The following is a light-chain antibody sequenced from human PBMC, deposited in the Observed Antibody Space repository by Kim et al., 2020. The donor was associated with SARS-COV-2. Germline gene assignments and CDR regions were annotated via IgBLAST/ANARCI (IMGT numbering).Light chain of an antibody. CDR1: SSDVGSYNL. CDR3: CSYAGSSTWV. V-gene: IGLV2-23*02. CDR2: EVS. J-gene: IGLJ3*02. Sequence: GQSITISCTGTSSDVGSYNLVSWYQQHPGKAPKLMIYEVSKRPSGFSNRFSGSKSGNTASLTISGLQAEDEADYYCCSYAGSSTWVFGGGTQLTVL.